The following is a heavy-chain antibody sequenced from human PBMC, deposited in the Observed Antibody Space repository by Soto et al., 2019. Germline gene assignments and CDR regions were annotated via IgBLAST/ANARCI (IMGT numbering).Heavy chain of an antibody. Sequence: GAPRSLSCWGSGYNFSNVWIGWVRQTPGDGREWVGSLYPGDSDTRYNPPLLGQVSFAADKSVSTAYLQMSSLRASDAGVYYCARTTVDHHDATGPRPGADWGQGTLVTVSS. CDR3: ARTTVDHHDATGPRPGAD. CDR1: GYNFSNVW. V-gene: IGHV5-51*01. CDR2: LYPGDSDT. D-gene: IGHD4-17*01. J-gene: IGHJ1*01.